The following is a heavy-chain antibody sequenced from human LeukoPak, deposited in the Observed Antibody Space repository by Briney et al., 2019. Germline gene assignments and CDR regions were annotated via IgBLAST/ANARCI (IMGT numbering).Heavy chain of an antibody. CDR1: GYTFTSYG. D-gene: IGHD2-2*01. CDR3: ARCKDIVVVPAHDY. V-gene: IGHV1-18*04. J-gene: IGHJ4*02. Sequence: ASVKVSCKASGYTFTSYGISWVRQAPGQGLEWMGWISAYNGNTNYAQKLQGRVTMTTDTSTSTAYMELRSLRSDDTAVYYCARCKDIVVVPAHDYWGQGTLDTVSS. CDR2: ISAYNGNT.